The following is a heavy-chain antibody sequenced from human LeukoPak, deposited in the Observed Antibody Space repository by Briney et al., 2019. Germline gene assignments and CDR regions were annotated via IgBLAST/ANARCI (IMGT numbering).Heavy chain of an antibody. Sequence: GGSLRLSCAASGFTFSSYNMNWVRQAPGKGLEWVSFISTSSSYIYYADSVKGRFTTSRDNAKNSLYLQMNSLRAEDTAMYYCARDREGFGESYFDYWGQGTLVTVSS. V-gene: IGHV3-21*01. D-gene: IGHD3-10*01. CDR2: ISTSSSYI. CDR3: ARDREGFGESYFDY. J-gene: IGHJ4*02. CDR1: GFTFSSYN.